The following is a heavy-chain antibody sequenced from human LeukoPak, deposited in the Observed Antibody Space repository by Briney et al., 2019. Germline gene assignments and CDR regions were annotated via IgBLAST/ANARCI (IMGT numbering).Heavy chain of an antibody. Sequence: ASVKVSCKASGYTFTDYYIHWMRQAPGQGLEWMGWINPNSGDTNYAQRFQGRVTMTRDTSLTTAYMELRRLRSDDTAVYYCARDFYSGYFDYWGQGTLVTVSS. CDR2: INPNSGDT. J-gene: IGHJ4*02. CDR1: GYTFTDYY. V-gene: IGHV1-2*02. D-gene: IGHD1-26*01. CDR3: ARDFYSGYFDY.